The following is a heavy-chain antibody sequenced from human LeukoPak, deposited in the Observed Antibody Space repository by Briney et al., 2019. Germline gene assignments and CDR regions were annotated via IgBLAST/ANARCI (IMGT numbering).Heavy chain of an antibody. CDR1: GYTFTAYY. J-gene: IGHJ4*02. Sequence: SVKLSCKASGYTFTAYYMPWVLQAPSHGLKWMRWINLNSGGTNYAQKFQGRVTMTRDTSISAAYMELSRLGSDDTAVYYCARVAGGDWYYFDFWGQGTLVTVSS. CDR3: ARVAGGDWYYFDF. V-gene: IGHV1-2*02. D-gene: IGHD2-21*02. CDR2: INLNSGGT.